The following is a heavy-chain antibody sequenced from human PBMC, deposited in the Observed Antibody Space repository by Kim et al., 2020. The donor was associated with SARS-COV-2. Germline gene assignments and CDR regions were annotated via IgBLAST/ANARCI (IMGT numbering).Heavy chain of an antibody. CDR2: IKHDGSET. J-gene: IGHJ6*02. CDR3: PRLVYSSGTCFGMDV. V-gene: IGHV3-7*03. D-gene: IGHD3-10*01. CDR1: GFTFRDHW. Sequence: GGSLRLSCAASGFTFRDHWMSWVRQAPGKGLEWVAHIKHDGSETNYAASVKGRFTISRDNGKNALYLQLNSLRDEDTAVYYCPRLVYSSGTCFGMDVWG.